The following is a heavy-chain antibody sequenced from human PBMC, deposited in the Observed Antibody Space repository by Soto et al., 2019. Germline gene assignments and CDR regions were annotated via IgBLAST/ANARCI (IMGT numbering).Heavy chain of an antibody. V-gene: IGHV4-59*08. CDR2: IHSGST. CDR1: GVSISSDY. D-gene: IGHD3-10*01. J-gene: IGHJ4*02. CDR3: ARHDGSRSTDY. Sequence: PSETLSLTCTVSGVSISSDYWNWIRQPPGKGLEWIGYIHSGSTTYSASLRSRVTISVDTSKNQFSLKLSSVTAADTAVYFCARHDGSRSTDYWGQGTLVTVSS.